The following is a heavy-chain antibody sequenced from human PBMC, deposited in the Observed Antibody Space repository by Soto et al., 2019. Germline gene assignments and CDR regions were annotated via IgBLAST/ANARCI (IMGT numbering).Heavy chain of an antibody. J-gene: IGHJ3*02. V-gene: IGHV1-18*01. CDR2: ISAYNGNT. D-gene: IGHD3-9*01. Sequence: GASVKVPCKASGYTFTIYGISWVRQAPGQGLEWMGWISAYNGNTNYAQKLQGRVTMTTDTSTSTAYMELRSLRSDDTAVYYCARDQDPYYDILTGPDAFDIWGQGTMVTVSS. CDR3: ARDQDPYYDILTGPDAFDI. CDR1: GYTFTIYG.